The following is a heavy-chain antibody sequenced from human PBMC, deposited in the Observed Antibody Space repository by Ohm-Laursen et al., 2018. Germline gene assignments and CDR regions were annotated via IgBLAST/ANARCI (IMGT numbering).Heavy chain of an antibody. CDR2: MNSNSGNT. Sequence: ASVKVSCKASGYTFTSYDINWVRQATGEGPEWMGWMNSNSGNTGYAQKFQGRVTMTRNTSISTAYMEVSSLRSEDTAVYYCARRGGSYWFDYWGQGTLVTVSS. CDR1: GYTFTSYD. D-gene: IGHD1-26*01. J-gene: IGHJ4*02. V-gene: IGHV1-8*01. CDR3: ARRGGSYWFDY.